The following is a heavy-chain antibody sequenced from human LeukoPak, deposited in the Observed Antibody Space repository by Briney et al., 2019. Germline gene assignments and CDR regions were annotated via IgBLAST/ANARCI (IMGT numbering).Heavy chain of an antibody. CDR1: GYTFTSYD. CDR2: MNPHSGDA. D-gene: IGHD5-12*01. CDR3: ARRDGYKGLEGYYYYGMDV. V-gene: IGHV1-8*01. Sequence: GASVKVSCKTSGYTFTSYDINWVRQATGQGLEWMGWMNPHSGDAVYAQKFQGRVTMNRDTSISTAYMELSRLRSDDTAVYYCARRDGYKGLEGYYYYGMDVWGQGTTVTVSS. J-gene: IGHJ6*02.